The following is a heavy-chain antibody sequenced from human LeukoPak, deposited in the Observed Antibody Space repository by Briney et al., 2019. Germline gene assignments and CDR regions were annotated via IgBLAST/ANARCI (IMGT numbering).Heavy chain of an antibody. Sequence: PSETLSLTCAVYGGSFSGYHWSWIRQSPGKGLEWIGEINHSESTNYNPSLKNRITISVDTSKNQFSLKLSSVTAADTAVYYCARVNILEYSTKDVCPGGGLPFDYWGQGTLVTVSS. D-gene: IGHD2-8*01. CDR3: ARVNILEYSTKDVCPGGGLPFDY. V-gene: IGHV4-34*01. CDR1: GGSFSGYH. J-gene: IGHJ4*02. CDR2: INHSEST.